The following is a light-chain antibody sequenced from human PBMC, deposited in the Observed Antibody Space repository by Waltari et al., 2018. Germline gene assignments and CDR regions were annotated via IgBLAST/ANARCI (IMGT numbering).Light chain of an antibody. CDR3: SAWDDSLSAWV. V-gene: IGLV1-47*01. CDR1: SSNIAINY. J-gene: IGLJ3*02. Sequence: QSVLSQPPAASGTPGQRVIISCSGTSSNIAINYVYWYQQLPGMATKFLIYRNSQRPSGVPDRCSGSKSGTSASLAISWLRSEDEADYYCSAWDDSLSAWVVGGGTKLTVL. CDR2: RNS.